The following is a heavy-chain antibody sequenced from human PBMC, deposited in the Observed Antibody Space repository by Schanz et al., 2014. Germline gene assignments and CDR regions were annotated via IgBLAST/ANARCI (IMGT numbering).Heavy chain of an antibody. CDR3: ARDDAWAFDY. CDR1: GFTFSSYW. Sequence: EVQLVESGGGLVQPGGSLRLSCAASGFTFSSYWMTWVRQAPGKGLEWVANIKLDGSEKYFVDSVKGRFTISRDNARNSLYLQMNNLRADDTAVYYCARDDAWAFDYWGHGTLVTVSS. J-gene: IGHJ4*01. V-gene: IGHV3-7*01. D-gene: IGHD7-27*01. CDR2: IKLDGSEK.